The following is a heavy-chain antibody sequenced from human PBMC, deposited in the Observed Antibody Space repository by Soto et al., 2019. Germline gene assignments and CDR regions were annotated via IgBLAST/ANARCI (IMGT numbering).Heavy chain of an antibody. J-gene: IGHJ4*01. CDR1: GDSASSNSAA. CDR3: ARQGSSWFDY. D-gene: IGHD6-13*01. CDR2: TYYRSKWYS. Sequence: PSQTLSLTCAISGDSASSNSAAWTWIRQSPSRGLEWLGRTYYRSKWYSDYAVSVRSRITINADTTRNQFSLQVNSVTPEDTAVYYCARQGSSWFDYWGQGALVTVSS. V-gene: IGHV6-1*01.